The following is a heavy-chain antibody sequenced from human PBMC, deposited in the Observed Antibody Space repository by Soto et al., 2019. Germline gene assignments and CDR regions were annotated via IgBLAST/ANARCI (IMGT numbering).Heavy chain of an antibody. CDR1: GFTFDDYA. J-gene: IGHJ4*01. D-gene: IGHD2-15*01. CDR2: ITWNSGKI. Sequence: PGGSLRLSCTACGFTFDDYAMHWVRQGPGRGLEWVSGITWNSGKIAYADSVKGRFTIARDDDNNSLYLQMNSLRPEDTALYYCVKDSYADFHRVLSTAEYFFDYWGHGTLVTVSS. V-gene: IGHV3-9*01. CDR3: VKDSYADFHRVLSTAEYFFDY.